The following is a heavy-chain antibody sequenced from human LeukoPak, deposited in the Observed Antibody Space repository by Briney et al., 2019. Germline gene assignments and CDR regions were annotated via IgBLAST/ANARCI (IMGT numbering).Heavy chain of an antibody. D-gene: IGHD3-3*01. J-gene: IGHJ4*02. V-gene: IGHV1-18*01. Sequence: GASVKVSCKASGYIFTSYDINWVRQAPGQGLEWMGWISAYNGNTNYAQKLQGRVTMTTDTSTSTAYMELRSLRSDDTTVYYCARDLLTPYYDFWSGYYAHPFDYWGQGTLVTVSS. CDR2: ISAYNGNT. CDR3: ARDLLTPYYDFWSGYYAHPFDY. CDR1: GYIFTSYD.